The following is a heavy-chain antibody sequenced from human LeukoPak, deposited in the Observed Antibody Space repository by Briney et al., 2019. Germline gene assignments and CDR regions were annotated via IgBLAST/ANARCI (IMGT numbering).Heavy chain of an antibody. J-gene: IGHJ4*02. V-gene: IGHV3-30*04. CDR2: ITFDGNNK. CDR1: GFSFSSYA. Sequence: PGGFLRLSCAASGFSFSSYAMHWVRQATGKGLEWVALITFDGNNKYYADSVKGRFTISRDNSKNTLYLRMNSLRTDDTAIYYCARDLAYSSDWYTQPADSWGQGTLVTVSS. CDR3: ARDLAYSSDWYTQPADS. D-gene: IGHD6-13*01.